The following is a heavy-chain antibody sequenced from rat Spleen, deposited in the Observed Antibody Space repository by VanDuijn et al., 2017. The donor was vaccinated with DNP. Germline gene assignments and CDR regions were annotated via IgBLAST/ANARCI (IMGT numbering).Heavy chain of an antibody. V-gene: IGHV2-6*01. CDR2: MSRGGTT. D-gene: IGHD3-1*01. Sequence: QVQLKESGPGLVQPSQTLSLTCTVSGFSLTSYTVTWVRQPPGKGLEWVAAMSRGGTTYYNSTLKSRLSISRDTSKSQVFLEMISPQTEDTAMYFCARHPDYWGQGIMVTVSS. CDR1: GFSLTSYT. CDR3: ARHPDY. J-gene: IGHJ2*01.